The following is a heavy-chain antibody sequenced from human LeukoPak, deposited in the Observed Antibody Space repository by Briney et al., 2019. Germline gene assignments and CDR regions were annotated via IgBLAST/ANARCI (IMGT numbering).Heavy chain of an antibody. Sequence: GGSLRLSCAASGFTFSSCAMSWVRQAPGKGLEWVASIKHDGSEKYYVDSVRGRFTISRDNTMNSLYLQMSSLRAEDTAVYYCATDRGWRTSGYYLYYFEYWGQGTLVTYSS. J-gene: IGHJ4*02. V-gene: IGHV3-7*01. CDR3: ATDRGWRTSGYYLYYFEY. CDR2: IKHDGSEK. CDR1: GFTFSSCA. D-gene: IGHD3-3*01.